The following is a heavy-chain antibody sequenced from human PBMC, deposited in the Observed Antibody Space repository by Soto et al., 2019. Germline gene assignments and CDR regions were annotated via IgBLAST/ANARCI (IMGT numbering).Heavy chain of an antibody. V-gene: IGHV3-21*01. CDR3: ARVDCSGGSCYDAFDP. J-gene: IGHJ5*02. Sequence: PGGSLRLSCAASGFTFSSYSMNWVRQAPGKGLEWVSSISSSSSYIYYADSVKGRFTISRDNAKNSLYLQMNSLRAEDTAVYYCARVDCSGGSCYDAFDPWRQGTLVTVSS. CDR2: ISSSSSYI. D-gene: IGHD2-15*01. CDR1: GFTFSSYS.